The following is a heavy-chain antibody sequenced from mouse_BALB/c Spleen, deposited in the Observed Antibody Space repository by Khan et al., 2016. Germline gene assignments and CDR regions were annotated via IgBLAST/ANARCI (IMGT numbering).Heavy chain of an antibody. CDR3: NLYCDYRFAY. D-gene: IGHD2-4*01. V-gene: IGHV14-4*02. Sequence: VQLQQPGAELVRSGASVKLSCTASGFNIKDYYMHWVKQRPEQGLEWIGWIDPENGDTEYAPKFQGKATMNADKSSNTAYLQLSSLTSEDTAVYYCNLYCDYRFAYWGLGTLVPVSA. J-gene: IGHJ3*01. CDR2: IDPENGDT. CDR1: GFNIKDYY.